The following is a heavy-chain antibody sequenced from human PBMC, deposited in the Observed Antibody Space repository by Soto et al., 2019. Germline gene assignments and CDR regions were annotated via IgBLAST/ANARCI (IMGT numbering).Heavy chain of an antibody. D-gene: IGHD4-17*01. CDR2: IYYSGST. CDR1: GGSISSYY. CDR3: ARAPYGGNSEPKMILDY. J-gene: IGHJ4*02. V-gene: IGHV4-59*01. Sequence: QVQLQESGPGLVKPSETLSLTCTVSGGSISSYYWSWIRQPPGKGLEWIGYIYYSGSTNYNPSPKSRVTISVDTSKNQFSLKLSSVTAADTAVYYCARAPYGGNSEPKMILDYWGQGTLVTVSS.